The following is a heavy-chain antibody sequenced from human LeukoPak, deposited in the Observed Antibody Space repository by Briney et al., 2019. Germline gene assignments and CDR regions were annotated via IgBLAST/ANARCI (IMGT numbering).Heavy chain of an antibody. CDR2: IYSSGPT. CDR1: GDSNSSGGDY. CDR3: ARGLNAQDDLDAFDI. J-gene: IGHJ3*02. V-gene: IGHV4-31*03. D-gene: IGHD1-1*01. Sequence: PSETLSLTCTVSGDSNSSGGDYWNWIRQRPGTGLEWIGYIYSSGPTYHNPSLKSRVSMSVDPSKNQFSLNLGSVTAADTAVYYCARGLNAQDDLDAFDIWGQGTVVTVSS.